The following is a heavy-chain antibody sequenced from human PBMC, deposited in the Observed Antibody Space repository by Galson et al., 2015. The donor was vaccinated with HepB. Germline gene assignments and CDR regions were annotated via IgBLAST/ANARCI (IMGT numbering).Heavy chain of an antibody. J-gene: IGHJ2*01. CDR2: IRSKPNNYAT. CDR1: GYSFTSYW. CDR3: TDNSHWYFEL. Sequence: SGAEVKKPGESLKISCKGSGYSFTSYWIGWVRQASGKGLEWVGRIRSKPNNYATAYAASVKGRFTFSRDDSKNTASLQMSSLKTEDTAVYYCTDNSHWYFELWGRGTLVTVSS. D-gene: IGHD5-24*01. V-gene: IGHV3-73*01.